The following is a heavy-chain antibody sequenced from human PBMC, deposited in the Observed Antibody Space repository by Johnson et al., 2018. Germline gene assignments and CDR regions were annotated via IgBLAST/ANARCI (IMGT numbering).Heavy chain of an antibody. CDR3: AGRGTGTVHPVLTGSYHGYYYYYRDV. V-gene: IGHV3-20*04. CDR1: GFTFDDYG. Sequence: VQLVESGGGVVRPGGSLRLSCAASGFTFDDYGMGWVRQAPGKGLEWVSGINWDGGSTGYADSVKGIFTISRDNAKKSLYLEMNSLRAEATALYYFAGRGTGTVHPVLTGSYHGYYYYYRDVWGKGTTVTVSS. J-gene: IGHJ6*03. D-gene: IGHD3-9*01. CDR2: INWDGGST.